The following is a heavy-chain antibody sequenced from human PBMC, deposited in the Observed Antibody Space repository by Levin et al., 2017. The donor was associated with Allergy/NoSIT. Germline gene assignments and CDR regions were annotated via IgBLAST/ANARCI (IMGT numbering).Heavy chain of an antibody. V-gene: IGHV3-9*01. J-gene: IGHJ3*02. CDR3: ARDNIGLRDAFYI. CDR2: ISWNSGSI. CDR1: GFTFDDYA. Sequence: GGSLRLSCAASGFTFDDYAMHWVRQAPGKGLEWVSGISWNSGSICYADSVKGRFTISRDNAKNSLYLQMNSLRTEDTALYYCARDNIGLRDAFYIRGQGTLVIVSS. D-gene: IGHD3-10*01.